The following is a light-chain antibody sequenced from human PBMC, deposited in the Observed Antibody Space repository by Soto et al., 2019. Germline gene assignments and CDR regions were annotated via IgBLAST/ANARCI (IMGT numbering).Light chain of an antibody. V-gene: IGKV1-33*01. Sequence: DIQMTQSPSSLSASVGDRVTITCQASQDITNYLNWYQQKPGKAPKVLIYDASNLGTGVPSRFSGSGSGTDFTFTISSLQPEDVATYYCQQYDNLALTFGGGTKVEIK. CDR3: QQYDNLALT. CDR1: QDITNY. J-gene: IGKJ4*01. CDR2: DAS.